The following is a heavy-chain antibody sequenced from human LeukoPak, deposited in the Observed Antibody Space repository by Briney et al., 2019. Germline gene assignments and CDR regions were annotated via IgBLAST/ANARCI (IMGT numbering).Heavy chain of an antibody. D-gene: IGHD1/OR15-1a*01. J-gene: IGHJ3*02. CDR3: ARDRTGSNWDKGRPDTFDI. Sequence: PGGSLRLSCAASGFTFSSYSMNWVRQAPGKGLEWVSSISSSSYIYYADSVKGRFTISRDNAKNSLYLQMNSLRAEDTAVYYCARDRTGSNWDKGRPDTFDIWGQGTMVTVSS. CDR2: ISSSSYI. CDR1: GFTFSSYS. V-gene: IGHV3-21*01.